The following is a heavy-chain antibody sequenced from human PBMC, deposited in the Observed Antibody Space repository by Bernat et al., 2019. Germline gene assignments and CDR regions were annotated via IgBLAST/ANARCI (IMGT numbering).Heavy chain of an antibody. CDR3: ARGDRNGQQLVSFDP. D-gene: IGHD6-6*01. J-gene: IGHJ5*02. CDR2: INPNSGGT. V-gene: IGHV1-2*04. Sequence: QVQLVQSGAEVKKPGASVKVSCKASGYTFTGYYMHWVRQAPGQGLEWMGWINPNSGGTNDAQKFQGWVTMTRDTSNSTAYMELSRLRYDDTAVYYCARGDRNGQQLVSFDPWGQGTLVTVSS. CDR1: GYTFTGYY.